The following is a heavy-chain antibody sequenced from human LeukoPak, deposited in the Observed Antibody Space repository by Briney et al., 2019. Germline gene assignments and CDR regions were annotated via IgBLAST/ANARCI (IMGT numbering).Heavy chain of an antibody. CDR2: IIPIFGTA. D-gene: IGHD3-10*01. CDR1: GGNFNSYA. CDR3: ATDRSAMVRGVITLDY. V-gene: IGHV1-69*05. J-gene: IGHJ4*02. Sequence: GASVKVSCKASGGNFNSYAINWVRQAPGQGLEWMGGIIPIFGTANYAQKFQGRLTIATDESTSTAYMELSSLRSEDTAVYYCATDRSAMVRGVITLDYWGQGTLVTVSS.